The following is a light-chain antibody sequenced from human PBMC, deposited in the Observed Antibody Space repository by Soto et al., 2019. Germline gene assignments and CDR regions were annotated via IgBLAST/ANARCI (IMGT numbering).Light chain of an antibody. CDR3: SSYTSSSTLRV. J-gene: IGLJ1*01. CDR2: EVS. Sequence: QSVLTQPASVSGSPGQSITISCTGTSSDVGGYNYVSWYQQHPGKAPKLMIYEVSNRPSGVSNRFSGSKSGNTASLTISGLQAEDEADYYCSSYTSSSTLRVFGTGTKLPS. CDR1: SSDVGGYNY. V-gene: IGLV2-14*01.